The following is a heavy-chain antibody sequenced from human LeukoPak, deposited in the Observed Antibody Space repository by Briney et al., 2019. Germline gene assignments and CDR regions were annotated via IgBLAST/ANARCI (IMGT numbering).Heavy chain of an antibody. J-gene: IGHJ4*02. V-gene: IGHV1-2*02. D-gene: IGHD3-10*01. Sequence: ASMKVSCKASGYTFTGYYMHWVRQAPGQGLEWMGWINPNSGGTNYAQKFQGRVTMTRDTSISTAYMELSRLRSDDTAVYYCATTKRITMVRGVIPSAGYWGQGTLVTVSS. CDR2: INPNSGGT. CDR1: GYTFTGYY. CDR3: ATTKRITMVRGVIPSAGY.